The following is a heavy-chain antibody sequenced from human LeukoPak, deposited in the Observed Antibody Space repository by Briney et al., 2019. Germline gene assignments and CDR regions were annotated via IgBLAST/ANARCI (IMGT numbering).Heavy chain of an antibody. D-gene: IGHD4-17*01. J-gene: IGHJ5*02. CDR3: ARVEVYGDYVSWFDP. Sequence: SVKVSCKASGGTFSSYAISRVRQAPGQGLEWMGGIIPIFGTANYAQKFQGRVTITADESTSTAYMELSSLRSEDTAVYYCARVEVYGDYVSWFDPWGQGTLVTVSS. CDR2: IIPIFGTA. CDR1: GGTFSSYA. V-gene: IGHV1-69*13.